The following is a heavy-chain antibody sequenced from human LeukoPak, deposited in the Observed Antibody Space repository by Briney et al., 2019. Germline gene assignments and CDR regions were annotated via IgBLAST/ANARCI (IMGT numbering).Heavy chain of an antibody. CDR3: ARGTRYDSSGYYSQDLDY. Sequence: GGSLRLSCAASGFTFNNYAVSWVRQAPGKGLEWVSGISGSGSYTYYADSVKGRFTISRDNSKNTLYLQMNSLRAEDTAVYYCARGTRYDSSGYYSQDLDYWGQGTLVTVSS. CDR1: GFTFNNYA. D-gene: IGHD3-22*01. V-gene: IGHV3-23*01. CDR2: ISGSGSYT. J-gene: IGHJ4*02.